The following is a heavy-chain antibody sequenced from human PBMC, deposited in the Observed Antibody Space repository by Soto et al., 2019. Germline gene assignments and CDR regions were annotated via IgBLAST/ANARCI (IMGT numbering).Heavy chain of an antibody. CDR2: ICYSGST. Sequence: SETLFFTCAVRAGSPRGSTWWYCVRQPPGETLQWVGGICYSGSTQYNPSLNRRVTISADQSKNHLSLRLNSVSAEETAVYDCVHPGGEPSSHDFWGEGILVT. J-gene: IGHJ4*02. CDR3: VHPGGEPSSHDF. V-gene: IGHV4-4*02. CDR1: AGSPRGSTW. D-gene: IGHD4-17*01.